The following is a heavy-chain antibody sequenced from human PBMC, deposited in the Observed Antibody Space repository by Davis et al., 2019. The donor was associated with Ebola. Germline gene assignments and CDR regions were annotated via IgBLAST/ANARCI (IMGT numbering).Heavy chain of an antibody. CDR3: ARRGVPAAIGYYFDY. CDR2: IYYSGST. Sequence: PSETLSLTCTVSGGSISSYYWSWIRQPPGKGLEWIGYIYYSGSTNYNPSLKSRVTISVDTSKNQFSLKLSSVTAADTAVYYCARRGVPAAIGYYFDYWGQGTLVTVSS. D-gene: IGHD2-2*01. CDR1: GGSISSYY. V-gene: IGHV4-59*01. J-gene: IGHJ4*02.